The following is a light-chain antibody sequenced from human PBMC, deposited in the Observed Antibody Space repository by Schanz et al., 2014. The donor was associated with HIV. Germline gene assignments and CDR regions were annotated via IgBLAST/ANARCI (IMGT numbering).Light chain of an antibody. CDR3: QQYYSTPQT. J-gene: IGKJ2*01. CDR2: GAS. Sequence: EIVLTQSPGTLSLSPGERATLSCRASQSVSSSYLAWYQQKPGQAPRLLIYGASSRATGIPDRFSGSGSGTDFTLTISSLQAEDVAVYYCQQYYSTPQTFGQGTKLEIK. CDR1: QSVSSSY. V-gene: IGKV3-20*01.